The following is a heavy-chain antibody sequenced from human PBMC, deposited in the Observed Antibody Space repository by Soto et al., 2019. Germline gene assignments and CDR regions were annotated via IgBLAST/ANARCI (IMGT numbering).Heavy chain of an antibody. V-gene: IGHV3-23*01. CDR2: ISASGDKT. J-gene: IGHJ4*02. D-gene: IGHD3-10*01. Sequence: QPGGSLRLSCVASGFTFSSYAMSWVRQAPGKGLQWVSAISASGDKTYYADSLRGRFTFSRDNFKHTLYLQINSLRAEDTAVYYCAKSLLYGSGSSFDHWGQGTLVTVSS. CDR1: GFTFSSYA. CDR3: AKSLLYGSGSSFDH.